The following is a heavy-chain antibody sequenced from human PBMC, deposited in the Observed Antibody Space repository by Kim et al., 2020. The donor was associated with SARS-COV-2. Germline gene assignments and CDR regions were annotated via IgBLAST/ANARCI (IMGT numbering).Heavy chain of an antibody. CDR3: AKVAHRSIGTMIVVDAHYFDY. Sequence: GGSLRLSCAASGFTFSSYGMHWVRQAPGKGLEWVAVISYDGSNKYYADSVKGRFTISRDNSKNTLYLQMNSLRTEDTAVYYCAKVAHRSIGTMIVVDAHYFDYWGQGTLAPFSS. CDR1: GFTFSSYG. D-gene: IGHD3-22*01. CDR2: ISYDGSNK. V-gene: IGHV3-30*18. J-gene: IGHJ4*02.